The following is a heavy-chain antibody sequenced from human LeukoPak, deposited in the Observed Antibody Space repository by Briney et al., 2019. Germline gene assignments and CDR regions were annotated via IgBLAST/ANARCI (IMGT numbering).Heavy chain of an antibody. V-gene: IGHV1-69*13. J-gene: IGHJ4*02. CDR3: ARDCSSTSCSRDY. Sequence: SVKASCKASGGTFSSYAISWVRQAPGQGLEWMGGIIPIFGTANYAQKFQGRVTITADESTSTAYMELSSLRSEDTAVYYCARDCSSTSCSRDYWGQGTLVTVSS. CDR2: IIPIFGTA. CDR1: GGTFSSYA. D-gene: IGHD2-2*01.